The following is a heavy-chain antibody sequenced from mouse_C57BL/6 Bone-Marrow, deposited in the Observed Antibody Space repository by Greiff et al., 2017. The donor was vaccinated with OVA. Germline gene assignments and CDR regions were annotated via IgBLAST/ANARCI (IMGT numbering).Heavy chain of an antibody. D-gene: IGHD3-2*02. CDR1: GFTFSSYA. CDR3: AREYDSSGSFAY. J-gene: IGHJ3*01. V-gene: IGHV5-4*01. Sequence: EVQGVESGGGLVKPGGSLKLSCAASGFTFSSYAMSWVRQTPEKRLEWVATISDGGSSTYYPDNVKGRFTISKDNAKNNLYQQMSQLKTEDTAMYYCAREYDSSGSFAYWGQGTLVTVSA. CDR2: ISDGGSST.